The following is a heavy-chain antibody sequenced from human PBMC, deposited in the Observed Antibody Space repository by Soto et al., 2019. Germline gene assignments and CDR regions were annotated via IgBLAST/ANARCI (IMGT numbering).Heavy chain of an antibody. J-gene: IGHJ6*02. CDR1: GGSISSYY. CDR2: IYYSGST. D-gene: IGHD3-3*01. Sequence: QVQLQESGPGLVKPSETLSLTCTVSGGSISSYYWSWIRQPPGKGLEWIGYIYYSGSTTYNPSLKSRVTISVDTSKNQFSLKLSSVTAADTAVYYCAKGLGDFWSGYYNYYGMDVWGQGTTVTVSS. CDR3: AKGLGDFWSGYYNYYGMDV. V-gene: IGHV4-59*01.